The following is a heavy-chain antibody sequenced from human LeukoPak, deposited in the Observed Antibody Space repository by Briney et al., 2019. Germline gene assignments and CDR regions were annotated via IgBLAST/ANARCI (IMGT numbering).Heavy chain of an antibody. J-gene: IGHJ5*02. Sequence: SETLSLTCTVSGGSISSYYWSWIRQPAGKGLEWIGRINTSGSTNYNPSLRSRVTMSVNTSKNQFSLNLTSVTAADTAVYSCAREGGDPRWLDPWGQGTLVTVSS. CDR2: INTSGST. V-gene: IGHV4-4*07. CDR1: GGSISSYY. CDR3: AREGGDPRWLDP. D-gene: IGHD6-25*01.